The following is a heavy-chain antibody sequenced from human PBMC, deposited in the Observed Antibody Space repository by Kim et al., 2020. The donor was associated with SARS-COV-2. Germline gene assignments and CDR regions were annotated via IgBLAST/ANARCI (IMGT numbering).Heavy chain of an antibody. D-gene: IGHD6-19*01. J-gene: IGHJ4*02. V-gene: IGHV4-34*01. CDR3: ARGRKGSGWYYWYYFDY. Sequence: LKSRVTISVDTSKNQVSLKLSSVTAADRAVYYCARGRKGSGWYYWYYFDYWGQGTLVTVSS.